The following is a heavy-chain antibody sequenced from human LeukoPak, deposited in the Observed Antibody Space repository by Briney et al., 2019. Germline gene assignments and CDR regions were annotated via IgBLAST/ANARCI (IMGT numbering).Heavy chain of an antibody. CDR3: ATVFPDGDYVRD. D-gene: IGHD3-16*01. J-gene: IGHJ4*02. CDR2: INPNSGGT. CDR1: GYTFTGYY. V-gene: IGHV1-2*02. Sequence: ASVKVSCKASGYTFTGYYMHWVRQAPGQGLEWMGWINPNSGGTNYAQKFQGRVTMTEDTSTDTAYMELSSLRSEDTAVYYCATVFPDGDYVRDWGQGTLVTVSS.